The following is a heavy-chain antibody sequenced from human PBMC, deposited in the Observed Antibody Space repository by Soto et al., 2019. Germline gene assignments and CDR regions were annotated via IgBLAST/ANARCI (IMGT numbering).Heavy chain of an antibody. CDR1: GYTFTSYD. CDR2: MNPNSGNT. J-gene: IGHJ4*02. CDR3: ARDRYYDRSGYTY. D-gene: IGHD3-22*01. Sequence: ASVKVSCKASGYTFTSYDINWVRQATGQGLEWMGWMNPNSGNTKYSQKFQGRVTITRDTSASTAYMELSSLRSEDTAVYYCARDRYYDRSGYTYWGQGTRVTVSS. V-gene: IGHV1-8*01.